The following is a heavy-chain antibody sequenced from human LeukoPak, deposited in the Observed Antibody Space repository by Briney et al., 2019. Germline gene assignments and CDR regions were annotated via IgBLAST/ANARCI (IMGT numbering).Heavy chain of an antibody. CDR3: ARLNGANVGYFDY. D-gene: IGHD4/OR15-4a*01. Sequence: PGGSLRLSCAASGFTFSNNGMHWVRQAPGKGLEWVATVWYDGSYKYYAESVKGRITISRDNSKNTLYLEMNSLRAEDTAVYFCARLNGANVGYFDYWGQGTLVTVSS. J-gene: IGHJ4*02. CDR1: GFTFSNNG. CDR2: VWYDGSYK. V-gene: IGHV3-33*01.